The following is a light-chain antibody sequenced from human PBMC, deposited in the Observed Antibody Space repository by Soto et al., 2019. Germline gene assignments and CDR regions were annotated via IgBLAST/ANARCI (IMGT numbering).Light chain of an antibody. V-gene: IGLV2-14*01. CDR3: SSYTRSNTWV. CDR2: EVS. Sequence: QSALTQPASVSGSPGQSITISCTGTSSDVGGYNYVSWYQQHPGKAPKLMIYEVSNRPSGVSNRFSGSKSGNTASLTISGRQAEDEADYYCSSYTRSNTWVFGGGTKVTVL. CDR1: SSDVGGYNY. J-gene: IGLJ3*02.